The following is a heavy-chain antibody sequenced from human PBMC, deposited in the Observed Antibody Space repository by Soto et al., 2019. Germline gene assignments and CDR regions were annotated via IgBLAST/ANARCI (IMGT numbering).Heavy chain of an antibody. Sequence: GGSLRLSCAASGFTFRSSGMHWVRQAPGKGLEWVALISYDGSNKYYTDSVKGRFTISRDNSKNTLYLQMNSLRTEDTAVYYCAKDLIVVIPAAPSWFAPWGQGTLVTVSS. CDR2: ISYDGSNK. CDR3: AKDLIVVIPAAPSWFAP. V-gene: IGHV3-30*18. J-gene: IGHJ5*02. CDR1: GFTFRSSG. D-gene: IGHD2-2*01.